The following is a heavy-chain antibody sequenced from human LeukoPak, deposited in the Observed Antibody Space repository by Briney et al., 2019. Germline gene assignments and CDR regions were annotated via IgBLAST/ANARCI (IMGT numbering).Heavy chain of an antibody. J-gene: IGHJ4*02. D-gene: IGHD5-18*01. Sequence: SETLSLTCTVSGCSISSGYYWGWIRQPPGKGLEWIGSIYYSGSTYYNPSLKSRVTISVDTSKNQFSLKLSSVTAADTAMYYCARVEDTAMTFGYWGQGTLVTVSS. V-gene: IGHV4-38-2*02. CDR3: ARVEDTAMTFGY. CDR1: GCSISSGYY. CDR2: IYYSGST.